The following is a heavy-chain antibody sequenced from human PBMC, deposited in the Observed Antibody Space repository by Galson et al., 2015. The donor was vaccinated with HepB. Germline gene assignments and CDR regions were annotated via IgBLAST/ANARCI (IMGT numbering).Heavy chain of an antibody. J-gene: IGHJ5*02. Sequence: LRLSCAASGFLFSNYEMTWVRQAPGKGLEWVSSISRSSSYIFYADSMKGRFTISRDNAKNTLYLQMTSLRVEDTAVYYCARVISSGLWKWFDPWGQGTLVTVSS. CDR3: ARVISSGLWKWFDP. CDR1: GFLFSNYE. CDR2: ISRSSSYI. D-gene: IGHD4/OR15-4a*01. V-gene: IGHV3-21*01.